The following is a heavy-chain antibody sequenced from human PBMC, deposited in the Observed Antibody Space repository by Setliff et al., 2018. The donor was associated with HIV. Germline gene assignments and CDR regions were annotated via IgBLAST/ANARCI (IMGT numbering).Heavy chain of an antibody. Sequence: PSETLSLTCTVSGASTSNDYWNWIRQSPGKGLEWIGYISSSGSTNSNPSLKSRVTISLDTSKNQFSLNLSSVTAADTAVYYCVRGGSWGIIWGQGTVVTVSS. J-gene: IGHJ3*02. CDR1: GASTSNDY. V-gene: IGHV4-59*08. CDR2: ISSSGST. CDR3: VRGGSWGII. D-gene: IGHD3-16*01.